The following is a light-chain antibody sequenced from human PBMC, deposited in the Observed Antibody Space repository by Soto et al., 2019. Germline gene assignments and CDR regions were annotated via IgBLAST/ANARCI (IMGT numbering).Light chain of an antibody. CDR3: QQRSNWPPELT. Sequence: EIVLTQSPAPLSLSPGERATLSGRASQSVSSSLAWYQQKPGQAPRLLIYDASNRATGIPARFSGSGSVTDFPLPISSLEPEDFAVYYCQQRSNWPPELTFGGGTKVEIK. CDR2: DAS. V-gene: IGKV3-11*01. J-gene: IGKJ4*01. CDR1: QSVSSS.